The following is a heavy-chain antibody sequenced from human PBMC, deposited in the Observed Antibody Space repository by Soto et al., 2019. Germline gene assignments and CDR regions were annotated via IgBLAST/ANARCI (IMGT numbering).Heavy chain of an antibody. J-gene: IGHJ4*02. CDR3: ARDRNLRI. CDR1: GGAFSDYY. D-gene: IGHD1-7*01. Sequence: QVQLQQWGAGLLKPSETLSLTCAVYGGAFSDYYWSWIRQPPGQGLEWIGEIDHIGTTSYNPSLKSRVTISADMSKKQFSLTLTSVTAADTALYYCARDRNLRIWGQGTLVAVSS. V-gene: IGHV4-34*01. CDR2: IDHIGTT.